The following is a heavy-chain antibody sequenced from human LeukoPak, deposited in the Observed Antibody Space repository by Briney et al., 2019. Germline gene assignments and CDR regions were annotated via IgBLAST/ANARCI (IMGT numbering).Heavy chain of an antibody. V-gene: IGHV3-33*05. Sequence: GRSLRLACAASGFTFSTYGMQWVRQAPGKVLEWVAVIVGDGSKAHCADSVRGRFTVSRDNSKNTLYLQMNSLRAEDTAVYYCARDSITGDNSLDFWGRGTLVTVSS. J-gene: IGHJ4*02. CDR1: GFTFSTYG. CDR2: IVGDGSKA. D-gene: IGHD7-27*01. CDR3: ARDSITGDNSLDF.